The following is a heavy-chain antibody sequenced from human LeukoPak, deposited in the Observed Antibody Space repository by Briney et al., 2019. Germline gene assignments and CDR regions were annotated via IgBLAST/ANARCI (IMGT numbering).Heavy chain of an antibody. Sequence: GGSLRLSCAASGFTFSSYGMSWVRQAPGKGLEWVSSISSSSSYIYYADSVKGRFTISRDNAKNSLYLQMNSLRAEDTAVYYCASGVWFGTWGQGTLVTVSS. CDR3: ASGVWFGT. CDR1: GFTFSSYG. J-gene: IGHJ5*02. CDR2: ISSSSSYI. D-gene: IGHD3-10*01. V-gene: IGHV3-21*01.